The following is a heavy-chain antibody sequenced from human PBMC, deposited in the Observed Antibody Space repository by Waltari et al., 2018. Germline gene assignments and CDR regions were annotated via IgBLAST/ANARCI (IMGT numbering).Heavy chain of an antibody. CDR3: CSVQVPLAIAN. Sequence: EVQLLESGGGLVQPGGSLRLSCAASGLTFSISTMIWVRQAPGEGLEWVASIGGGGGTTEYADSVEGRFTVSRDNSKNTASLQMDSLRAEDTALYYCCSVQVPLAIANCGQGTLVTVAS. J-gene: IGHJ4*02. D-gene: IGHD1-1*01. V-gene: IGHV3-23*01. CDR2: IGGGGGTT. CDR1: GLTFSIST.